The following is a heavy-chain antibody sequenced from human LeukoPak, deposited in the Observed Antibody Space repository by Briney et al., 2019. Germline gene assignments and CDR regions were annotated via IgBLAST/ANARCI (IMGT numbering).Heavy chain of an antibody. D-gene: IGHD3-9*01. CDR1: GGSISSGGYY. J-gene: IGHJ3*02. Sequence: NPSQTLSLTCTVSGGSISSGGYYWSWIRQHPGKGLEWIGYIYYSGSTYYNPSLKSRVTISVDTSKNQFSLKLSSVTAADTAVYYCASTDILTGSGTLLAFDIWGQGTMVTVSS. V-gene: IGHV4-31*03. CDR2: IYYSGST. CDR3: ASTDILTGSGTLLAFDI.